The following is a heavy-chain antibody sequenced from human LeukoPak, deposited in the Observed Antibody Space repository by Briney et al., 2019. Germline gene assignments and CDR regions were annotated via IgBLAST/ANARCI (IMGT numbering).Heavy chain of an antibody. V-gene: IGHV3-30-3*01. CDR3: SRGRYGDYSRSGYYYGMDV. J-gene: IGHJ6*02. D-gene: IGHD4-17*01. CDR2: IAFDGSNA. Sequence: GRSLRLSCVASGFTFSSYAMHWVRQAPGKGLEWAAVIAFDGSNALYADSVKGRFTISRDISKSTLYLEMNSLKAEDSAIYYCSRGRYGDYSRSGYYYGMDVWGQGTTVTVSS. CDR1: GFTFSSYA.